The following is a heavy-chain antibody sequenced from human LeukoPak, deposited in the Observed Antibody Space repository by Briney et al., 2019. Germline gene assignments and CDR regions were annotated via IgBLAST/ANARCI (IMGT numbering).Heavy chain of an antibody. CDR2: INPSGGST. CDR3: ARENRSDYYYYYMDV. D-gene: IGHD3-3*01. J-gene: IGHJ6*03. Sequence: ASVKVSCKASGYTFTSYYMHWVRQAPGQGLEWRGIINPSGGSTSYAQKFQGRVTMTRDMSTTTVYMELSSMRSEDTAVYYCARENRSDYYYYYMDVWGKGTTVTVSS. V-gene: IGHV1-46*01. CDR1: GYTFTSYY.